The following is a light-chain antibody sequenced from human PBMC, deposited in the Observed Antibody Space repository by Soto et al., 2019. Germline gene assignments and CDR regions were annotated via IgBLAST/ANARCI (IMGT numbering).Light chain of an antibody. Sequence: VLTQSPATLSLSPGERATLSCRARQTVTSAYLAWYRQTPGQPPRLVIYAASTSATGIPDRIWSGGSGTDFTLTIDKLEPDDFAVYYWQQYGEMPITFGGGTKVDIK. CDR3: QQYGEMPIT. V-gene: IGKV3-20*01. J-gene: IGKJ4*01. CDR1: QTVTSAY. CDR2: AAS.